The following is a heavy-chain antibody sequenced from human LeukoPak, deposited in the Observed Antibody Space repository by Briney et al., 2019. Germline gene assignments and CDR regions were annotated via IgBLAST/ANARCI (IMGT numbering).Heavy chain of an antibody. CDR3: ASADGYKIDY. CDR2: IYYGVST. CDR1: LDSHSGSSYY. D-gene: IGHD5-24*01. Sequence: SGSLSLTFIFSLDSHSGSSYYGGCIRQPPGGGLEWIGNIYYGVSTYYDPSIKSRVSITVDTSNNLFSLKVSSVTAADTAVYYCASADGYKIDYWGQGTLVTVSS. J-gene: IGHJ4*02. V-gene: IGHV4-39*01.